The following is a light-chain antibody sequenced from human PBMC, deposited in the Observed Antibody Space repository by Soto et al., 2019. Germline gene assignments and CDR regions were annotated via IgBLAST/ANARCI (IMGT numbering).Light chain of an antibody. J-gene: IGKJ1*01. V-gene: IGKV3-20*01. CDR1: QSLSKTY. CDR2: GAS. CDR3: HQYVSPPWT. Sequence: EIVLTQSPGTLSSSPGERATLSCRASQSLSKTYLAWYQKKPGQAPRLHMDGASNRATGTPDRFSGSGPGTDFTLTISRLEPEDLVVYYCHQYVSPPWTFGQGTKVEIK.